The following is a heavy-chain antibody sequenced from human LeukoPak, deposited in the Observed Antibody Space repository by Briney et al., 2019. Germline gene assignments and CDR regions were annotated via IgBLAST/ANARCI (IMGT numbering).Heavy chain of an antibody. CDR2: ISSDSNYI. CDR3: ASHIVVVTAALDV. V-gene: IGHV3-21*01. Sequence: GGSLRLSCAASGFTFSTYNMNWVRQAPGKGLEWVSSISSDSNYIYYADSVKGRFTISRDNAKNSLYLQMNSLRDEDTAVYYCASHIVVVTAALDVWGQGTTVTVSS. D-gene: IGHD2-21*02. CDR1: GFTFSTYN. J-gene: IGHJ6*02.